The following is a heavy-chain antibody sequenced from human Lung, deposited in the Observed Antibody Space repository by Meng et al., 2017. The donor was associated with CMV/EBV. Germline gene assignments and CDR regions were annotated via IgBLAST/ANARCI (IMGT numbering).Heavy chain of an antibody. CDR1: GFTFSSYG. CDR3: AKAMICSSTSCYPGAYYYGMDV. J-gene: IGHJ6*02. CDR2: IWYDGSNK. V-gene: IGHV3-33*06. D-gene: IGHD2-2*01. Sequence: GESLKISCAASGFTFSSYGMHWVRQAPGKGLEWVAVIWYDGSNKYYADSVKGRFTISRDNSKNTLYLQMNSLRAEDTAVYYCAKAMICSSTSCYPGAYYYGMDVWGQGXTVTVSS.